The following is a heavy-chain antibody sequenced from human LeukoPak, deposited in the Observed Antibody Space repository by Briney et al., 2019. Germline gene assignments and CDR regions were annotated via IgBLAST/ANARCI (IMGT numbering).Heavy chain of an antibody. J-gene: IGHJ4*02. D-gene: IGHD6-13*01. CDR3: ARGAAAAIYYFDY. CDR1: GGSISSYY. Sequence: SETLSLTCTVSGGSISSYYLSWIRQPPGKGLEWIGYIYYSGSTNYNPSLKSRVTISVDTSKNQSSLKLSSVTAADTAVYYCARGAAAAIYYFDYWGQGTLVTVSS. V-gene: IGHV4-59*01. CDR2: IYYSGST.